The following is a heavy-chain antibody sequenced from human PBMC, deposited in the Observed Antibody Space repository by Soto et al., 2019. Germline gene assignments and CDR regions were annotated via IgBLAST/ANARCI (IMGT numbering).Heavy chain of an antibody. CDR2: ISSSSSTI. J-gene: IGHJ3*02. Sequence: GGSLRLSCAASGFTFSSYSMNWVRQAPGKGLEWVSYISSSSSTIYYADSVKGRFTISRDNAKNSLYLQMNSLRAEDTAVYYCATDIVVVVAATQADGEVAFDIWGQGTMVTVSS. CDR1: GFTFSSYS. D-gene: IGHD2-15*01. V-gene: IGHV3-48*01. CDR3: ATDIVVVVAATQADGEVAFDI.